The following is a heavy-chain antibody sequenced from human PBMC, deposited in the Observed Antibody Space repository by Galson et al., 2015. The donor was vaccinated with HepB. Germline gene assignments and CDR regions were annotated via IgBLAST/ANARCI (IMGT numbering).Heavy chain of an antibody. D-gene: IGHD2-15*01. CDR1: GYTFTSYY. V-gene: IGHV1-2*02. J-gene: IGHJ4*02. Sequence: SVKVSCKASGYTFTSYYMHWVRQAPGQGLEWMGWINPNSGGTNYAQKFQGRVTMTRDTSISTAYMELSRLRSDDTAVYYCARIHCSGGGCSDYWGQGTLVTVSS. CDR2: INPNSGGT. CDR3: ARIHCSGGGCSDY.